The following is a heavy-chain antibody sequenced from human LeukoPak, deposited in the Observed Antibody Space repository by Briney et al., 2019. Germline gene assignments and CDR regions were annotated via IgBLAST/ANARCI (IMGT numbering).Heavy chain of an antibody. V-gene: IGHV4-39*01. D-gene: IGHD4-11*01. CDR2: IYYSGNV. CDR3: ARQVSSNTWYIAHYNYYMDV. Sequence: SGTLSLTCTVSGGSLTSSNYYWGWFRQPPGKGRGWIGTIYYSGNVYYNPSLKSRVSISVDKSKNQFSLRLTSVTAADTAFYYCARQVSSNTWYIAHYNYYMDVWGKGTTVSVSS. CDR1: GGSLTSSNYY. J-gene: IGHJ6*03.